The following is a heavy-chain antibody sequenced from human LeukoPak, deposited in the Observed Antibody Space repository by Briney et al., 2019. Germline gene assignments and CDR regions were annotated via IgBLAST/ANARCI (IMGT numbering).Heavy chain of an antibody. V-gene: IGHV3-53*01. D-gene: IGHD3-22*01. CDR2: MYSGGTT. CDR3: ASPSSGQSFDI. CDR1: GFTVSNNY. Sequence: GGPLRLSCAASGFTVSNNYMNWVRRAPGKGLEWVSVMYSGGTTYYADSVKGRFSISRDKSKNTVFLQMSSLKAEDTAVYYCASPSSGQSFDIWGQGTTVTVSS. J-gene: IGHJ3*02.